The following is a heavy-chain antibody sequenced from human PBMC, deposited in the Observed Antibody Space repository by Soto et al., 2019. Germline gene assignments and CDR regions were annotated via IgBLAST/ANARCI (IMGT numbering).Heavy chain of an antibody. CDR1: GFTFSSYA. D-gene: IGHD1-26*01. Sequence: PGGSLRLSCAASGFTFSSYARSWVRQAPGKGLEWVSAISGSGVSTYYADSVKGRFTISRDNSKNTLYLQMNSLRDEDTAVYYCAKEGGFYNWFDHWGQGTLVTVSS. V-gene: IGHV3-23*01. CDR2: ISGSGVST. CDR3: AKEGGFYNWFDH. J-gene: IGHJ5*02.